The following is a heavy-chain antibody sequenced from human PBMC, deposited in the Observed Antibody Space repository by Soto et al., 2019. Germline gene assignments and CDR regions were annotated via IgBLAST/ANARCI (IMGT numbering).Heavy chain of an antibody. CDR2: IYYSGST. CDR3: ARLIAAAGTRWFDP. CDR1: GGSISSSSYY. V-gene: IGHV4-39*01. D-gene: IGHD6-13*01. Sequence: SETLSLTCTVSGGSISSSSYYWGWIRRPPGKGLEWIGSIYYSGSTYCNPSLKSRVTISVDTSKNQFSLKLSSVTAADTAVYYCARLIAAAGTRWFDPWGQGTLVTVSS. J-gene: IGHJ5*02.